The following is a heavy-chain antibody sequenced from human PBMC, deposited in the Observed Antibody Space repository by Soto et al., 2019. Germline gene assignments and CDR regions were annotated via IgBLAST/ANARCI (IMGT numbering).Heavy chain of an antibody. V-gene: IGHV3-13*05. CDR3: ARTDRDFYGLDV. J-gene: IGHJ6*02. CDR1: GFTFRNYE. Sequence: EVQLVESGGGLVQPGGSLRLSCEASGFTFRNYEIHWVRQGTGKGLEWVSGISAAGDPDYADSVEGRFTISRENAQNSFFLQMNSLRVGDTAVYYCARTDRDFYGLDVWGQGTTVIVSS. CDR2: ISAAGDP.